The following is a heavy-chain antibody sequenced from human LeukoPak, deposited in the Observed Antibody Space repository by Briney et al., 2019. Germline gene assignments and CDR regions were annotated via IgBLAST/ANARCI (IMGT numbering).Heavy chain of an antibody. D-gene: IGHD3-22*01. V-gene: IGHV1-46*01. CDR3: ARDYYDSSGYYP. Sequence: ASVKVSCKASGFTFTISAMHWVRQAPGQGLEWMGMINPSGGSTSYTPKFQGRVTMSRDMSTSTVYMELSSLRSEDTAVYYCARDYYDSSGYYPWGQGTLVTVSS. CDR2: INPSGGST. CDR1: GFTFTISA. J-gene: IGHJ5*02.